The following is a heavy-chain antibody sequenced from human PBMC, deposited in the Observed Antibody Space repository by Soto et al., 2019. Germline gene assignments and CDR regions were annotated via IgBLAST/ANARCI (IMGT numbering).Heavy chain of an antibody. D-gene: IGHD1-26*01. Sequence: PGGSLRLSCAASGFTFSSYGMHWVRQAPGKGLEWVAVISYDGSNKYYADSVKGRFTISRDNSKNTLYLQMNSLRAEDTAVYYCAKDRFGGGSYYSPYYYYGMDVWGQGTTVTVSS. V-gene: IGHV3-30*18. CDR3: AKDRFGGGSYYSPYYYYGMDV. CDR1: GFTFSSYG. J-gene: IGHJ6*02. CDR2: ISYDGSNK.